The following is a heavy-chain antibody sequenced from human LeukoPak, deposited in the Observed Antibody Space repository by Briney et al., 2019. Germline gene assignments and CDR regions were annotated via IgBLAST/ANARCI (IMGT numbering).Heavy chain of an antibody. D-gene: IGHD3-22*01. Sequence: GGSLRLSCAASGFTFSSYAMSWVRQAPGKGLEWVSAISGSGGSTYYADSVKGRFTISRDNSKNTLYLQMNSLRAEDTAVYYCAKGQNYYDSSGYYYWGQGTLVAVSS. CDR2: ISGSGGST. CDR3: AKGQNYYDSSGYYY. CDR1: GFTFSSYA. J-gene: IGHJ4*02. V-gene: IGHV3-23*01.